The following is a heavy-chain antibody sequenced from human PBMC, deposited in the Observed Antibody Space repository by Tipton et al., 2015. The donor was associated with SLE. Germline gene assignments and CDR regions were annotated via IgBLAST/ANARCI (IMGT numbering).Heavy chain of an antibody. CDR2: IYGGGGT. CDR3: ARALPPFYHYGLDV. CDR1: GASIGTYY. D-gene: IGHD2-15*01. Sequence: TLSLTCTVSGASIGTYYWSWIRQPPGKGLEWIGYIYGGGGTHYNPSLMSRVTISVDKSKNQFSLKLSSVTAADTAVYYCARALPPFYHYGLDVWGQGTTVTVSS. V-gene: IGHV4-59*12. J-gene: IGHJ6*02.